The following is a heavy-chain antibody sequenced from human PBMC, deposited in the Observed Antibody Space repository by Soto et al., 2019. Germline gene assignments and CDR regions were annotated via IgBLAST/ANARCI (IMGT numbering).Heavy chain of an antibody. J-gene: IGHJ6*03. CDR1: GFTFSNYG. D-gene: IGHD3-10*01. Sequence: QVQLVESGGGVVQPGRSLRLSCAASGFTFSNYGMHWVRQAPGKGLEWVAVISYDGSNKYYADSVKGRFTISRDNSKNTQYLQMNSLRAEDTAMYYCAKEVAGYDYGAGSTVNKGRGDYYYDYMDVWGKGTTVTVSS. V-gene: IGHV3-30*18. CDR2: ISYDGSNK. CDR3: AKEVAGYDYGAGSTVNKGRGDYYYDYMDV.